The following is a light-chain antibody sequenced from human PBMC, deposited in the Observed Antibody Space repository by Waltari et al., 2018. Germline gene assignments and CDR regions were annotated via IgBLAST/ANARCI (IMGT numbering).Light chain of an antibody. CDR3: SSQSTKNGVI. CDR2: DVH. J-gene: IGLJ2*01. V-gene: IGLV2-14*03. CDR1: SSDVGGDDS. Sequence: QSALTQPASVSGSPGQSITISCTGSSSDVGGDDSVSWYEDHPGQAPKVIIYDVHKRPSGVSDRFSGSKSGNTASLTISWLQAEDEATFYCSSQSTKNGVIFGGGTKVTVL.